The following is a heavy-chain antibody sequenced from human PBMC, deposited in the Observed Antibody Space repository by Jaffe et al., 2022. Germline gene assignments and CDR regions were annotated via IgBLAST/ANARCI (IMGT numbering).Heavy chain of an antibody. V-gene: IGHV1-18*01. Sequence: QVQLVQSGAEVKKPGASVKVSCKASGYTFTSYGISWVRQAPGQGLEWMGWISAYNGNTNYAQKLQGRVTMTTDTSTSTAYMELRSLRSDDTAVYYCARVRIKFRYCSGGSCSVGAFDIWGQGTMVTVSS. CDR1: GYTFTSYG. CDR2: ISAYNGNT. J-gene: IGHJ3*02. CDR3: ARVRIKFRYCSGGSCSVGAFDI. D-gene: IGHD2-15*01.